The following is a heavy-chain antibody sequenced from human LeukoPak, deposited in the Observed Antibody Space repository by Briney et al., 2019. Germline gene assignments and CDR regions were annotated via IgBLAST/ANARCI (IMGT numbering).Heavy chain of an antibody. CDR1: GFTFSSYA. J-gene: IGHJ4*02. Sequence: PGGSLRLSCAASGFTFSSYAMHWVRQAPGKGLEWVAVISYDGSNEYYTDSVRGRFSISRDNSKNTLYLQMNSLSAEDTAVYYCARGSWFGELLPFDYWGQGTLVTVSS. CDR2: ISYDGSNE. V-gene: IGHV3-30-3*01. CDR3: ARGSWFGELLPFDY. D-gene: IGHD3-10*01.